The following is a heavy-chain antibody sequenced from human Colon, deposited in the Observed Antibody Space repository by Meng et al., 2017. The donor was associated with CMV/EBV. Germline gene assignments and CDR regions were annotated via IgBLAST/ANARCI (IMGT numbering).Heavy chain of an antibody. Sequence: GGSLRLSCAASGFTFGSYAMSWVRQAPGRGLEWVSTISGNGGVTYYADSVKGRLIVSRVNSENTLYLQMNSLRAEDTAVYFCARTPDLGYCSHTSCSRIDYWGQETLVTVSS. CDR3: ARTPDLGYCSHTSCSRIDY. J-gene: IGHJ4*02. V-gene: IGHV3-23*01. D-gene: IGHD2-2*03. CDR2: ISGNGGVT. CDR1: GFTFGSYA.